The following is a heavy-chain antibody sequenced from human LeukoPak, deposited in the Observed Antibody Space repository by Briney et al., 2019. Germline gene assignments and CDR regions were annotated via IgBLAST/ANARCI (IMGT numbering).Heavy chain of an antibody. Sequence: GGSLRLSCSGSGFTFDIYTMHWVRQAPGKGLQYVSGINSNGGSTHHADSVKGRFTISRDNSENTLSLQMTSLRTEDTAVYYCVRVLVGATYDYWGQGALVTVSS. V-gene: IGHV3-64D*06. D-gene: IGHD1-26*01. CDR2: INSNGGST. J-gene: IGHJ4*02. CDR3: VRVLVGATYDY. CDR1: GFTFDIYT.